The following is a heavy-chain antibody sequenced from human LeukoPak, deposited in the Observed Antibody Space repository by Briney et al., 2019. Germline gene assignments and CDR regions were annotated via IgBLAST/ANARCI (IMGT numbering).Heavy chain of an antibody. CDR3: VRDNSRGQSLGVIY. CDR1: GFTFSTYN. J-gene: IGHJ4*02. D-gene: IGHD3-22*01. Sequence: GGSQRLSCAASGFTFSTYNMNWVRQAPGKGLEWISYINADSSTIQYADSVRGRFTTSRDNAKNSLYLQMNSLRAEDTAVYYCVRDNSRGQSLGVIYWGQGSLVTVS. V-gene: IGHV3-48*01. CDR2: INADSSTI.